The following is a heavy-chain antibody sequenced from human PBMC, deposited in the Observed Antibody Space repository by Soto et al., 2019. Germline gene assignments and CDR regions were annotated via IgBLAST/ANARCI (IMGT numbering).Heavy chain of an antibody. V-gene: IGHV4-59*01. D-gene: IGHD6-6*01. CDR2: IYYSGST. CDR1: GGSISSYY. CDR3: ARDSSSGYYGMDV. J-gene: IGHJ6*02. Sequence: SETLSLTCTVSGGSISSYYWSWIRQPPGKGLEWIGYIYYSGSTNYNPSLKSRVTISVDTSKNQFSLKLSSVTAADTAVYYCARDSSSGYYGMDVWGQGTTVTVS.